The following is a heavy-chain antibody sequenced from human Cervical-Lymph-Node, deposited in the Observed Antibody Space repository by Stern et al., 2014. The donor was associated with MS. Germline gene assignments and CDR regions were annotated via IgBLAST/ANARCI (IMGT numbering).Heavy chain of an antibody. CDR3: SSRGIAGKPPRYYPVDV. D-gene: IGHD6-13*01. J-gene: IGHJ6*02. CDR2: LYYSAPS. Sequence: QVQLQESGPGLVKPSESLSLTCTVSGVSINSSDFYWGWVRQSPGNGLEWIGRLYYSAPSPLNPSLKSRVIISEATSRNQFSLKLNSVPAADTAVYYCSSRGIAGKPPRYYPVDVWGRGTTVIVSS. V-gene: IGHV4-39*01. CDR1: GVSINSSDFY.